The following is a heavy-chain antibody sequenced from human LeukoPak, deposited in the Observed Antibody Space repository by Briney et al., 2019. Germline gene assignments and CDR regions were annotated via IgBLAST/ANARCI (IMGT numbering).Heavy chain of an antibody. CDR2: IDPSDSYT. CDR1: GYSFTSYW. V-gene: IGHV5-10-1*01. J-gene: IGHJ4*02. D-gene: IGHD6-19*01. CDR3: ARHTGARYSSGWPPIDY. Sequence: GESLKISCKGSGYSFTSYWISWVRQMPGKGLEWMGRIDPSDSYTNYSPSFQGHVTISADKSISTAYLQWSSLKASDTAMYYCARHTGARYSSGWPPIDYWGQGTLVTVSS.